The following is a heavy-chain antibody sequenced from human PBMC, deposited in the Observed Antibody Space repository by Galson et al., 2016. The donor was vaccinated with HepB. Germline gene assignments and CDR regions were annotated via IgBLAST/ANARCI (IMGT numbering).Heavy chain of an antibody. V-gene: IGHV3-23*01. Sequence: SLRLSCAASGFTFNNYAMSWVRQAPGKGLKWVSGISGSGGSTYYAHSVKGRFTISRDNSKNTLYLQMNSLRTEDTAVYYCAKDSDYDFWSGSQAWGQGTLVTVSS. D-gene: IGHD3-3*01. CDR2: ISGSGGST. CDR1: GFTFNNYA. J-gene: IGHJ4*02. CDR3: AKDSDYDFWSGSQA.